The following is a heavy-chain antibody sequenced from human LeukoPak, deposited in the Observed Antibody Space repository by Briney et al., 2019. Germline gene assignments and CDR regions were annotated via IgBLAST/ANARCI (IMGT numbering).Heavy chain of an antibody. CDR1: GFTFSSYG. V-gene: IGHV3-30*02. Sequence: TGGSLRLSCAASGFTFSSYGMHWVRQAPGKGLEWVAFIRYDGSNKYYADSVKGRFTISRDNSKNTVYLQMNSLRVEDTAVYYCAKGVPGSGWYSGFDAFDIWGQGTMVTVSS. J-gene: IGHJ3*02. D-gene: IGHD6-19*01. CDR2: IRYDGSNK. CDR3: AKGVPGSGWYSGFDAFDI.